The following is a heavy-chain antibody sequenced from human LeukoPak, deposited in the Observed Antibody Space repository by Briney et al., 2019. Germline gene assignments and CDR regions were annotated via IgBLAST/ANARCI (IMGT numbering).Heavy chain of an antibody. CDR1: GFTFCSSS. V-gene: IGHV3-23*01. D-gene: IGHD5-12*01. CDR2: ITDAVGST. CDR3: AKEIFSGLLYIDY. J-gene: IGHJ4*02. Sequence: GGSLRLSCAASGFTFCSSSISWVRQAPGKGLEWVSAITDAVGSTHYADSVKGRFTISSDNSKSTVYLQMNSLRPEDMAVYYCAKEIFSGLLYIDYWGQGTLVTVSS.